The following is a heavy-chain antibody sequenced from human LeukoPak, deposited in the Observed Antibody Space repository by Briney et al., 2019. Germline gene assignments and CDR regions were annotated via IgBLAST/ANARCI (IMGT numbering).Heavy chain of an antibody. Sequence: GGSLRLSCAASGFTFSSYAMSWVRQAPGKGLEWVAVISYDGSNEYYADSVKGRFTTSRHNSKNTLYLQMNSLRAEDTAVYYCAKDREWGSYPPYYFDSWGQEPWSPSPQ. CDR3: AKDREWGSYPPYYFDS. V-gene: IGHV3-30*18. CDR2: ISYDGSNE. J-gene: IGHJ4*01. D-gene: IGHD3-16*02. CDR1: GFTFSSYA.